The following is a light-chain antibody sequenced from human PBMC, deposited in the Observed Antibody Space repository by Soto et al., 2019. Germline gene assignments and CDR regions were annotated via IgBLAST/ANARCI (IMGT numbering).Light chain of an antibody. CDR2: FAA. J-gene: IGKJ2*01. CDR3: QQSYSNPYT. Sequence: DIQMTQSPSSLSASFGDRFTISCVASQSVTRYLNWYRQKPGEAPELLIYFAATLQSDVPSRFSASGSGTDFTLTINNLQPEDFATYFCQQSYSNPYTFGRGTKVDIK. V-gene: IGKV1-39*01. CDR1: QSVTRY.